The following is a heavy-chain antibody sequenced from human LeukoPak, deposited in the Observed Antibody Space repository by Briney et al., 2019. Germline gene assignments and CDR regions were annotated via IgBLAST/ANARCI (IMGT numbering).Heavy chain of an antibody. CDR3: ARDQVVGYQPIYWYLGGGYDYYYYGMDV. Sequence: GRSLRLSCAASGFTFSSYAMHWVRQAPGKGLEWVAVISYDGSNKYYADSVKGLFTISRDNSKNTLYLQMNSLRAEDTAVYYCARDQVVGYQPIYWYLGGGYDYYYYGMDVWGQGTTVTVS. CDR2: ISYDGSNK. CDR1: GFTFSSYA. D-gene: IGHD5-12*01. V-gene: IGHV3-30*04. J-gene: IGHJ6*02.